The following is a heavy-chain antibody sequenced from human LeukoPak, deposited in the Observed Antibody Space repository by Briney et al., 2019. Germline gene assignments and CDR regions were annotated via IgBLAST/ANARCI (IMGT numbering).Heavy chain of an antibody. CDR1: GYTFTGYY. Sequence: ASVKVSCKASGYTFTGYYMHWVRQAPGQGLEWMGWINPNSGGTNYAQKFQGRVTMTRDTSISTAYMELSRLRSDDTAVYYCAREGGGAAAGTPTHYYYYMDVWGKGTTVTVSS. CDR2: INPNSGGT. D-gene: IGHD6-13*01. CDR3: AREGGGAAAGTPTHYYYYMDV. V-gene: IGHV1-2*02. J-gene: IGHJ6*03.